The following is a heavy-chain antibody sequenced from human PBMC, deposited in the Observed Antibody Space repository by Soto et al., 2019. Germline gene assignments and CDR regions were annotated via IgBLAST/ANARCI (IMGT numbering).Heavy chain of an antibody. J-gene: IGHJ4*02. CDR2: IYYSGST. D-gene: IGHD1-7*01. V-gene: IGHV4-39*01. Sequence: SETLSLTCTVSGGSISSSSYYWGWIRQPPGKGLEWIGSIYYSGSTYYNPSLKSRVTISVDTSKNQFSLKLSSVTAADTAVYYCARTIFNWNSGDFDYWGQGTLVTVSS. CDR3: ARTIFNWNSGDFDY. CDR1: GGSISSSSYY.